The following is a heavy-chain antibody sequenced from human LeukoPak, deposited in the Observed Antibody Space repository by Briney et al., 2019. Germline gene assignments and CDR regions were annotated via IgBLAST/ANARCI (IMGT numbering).Heavy chain of an antibody. Sequence: PGGSLRLSCAASGFTVSSNYISWVRQAPGKGLEWLSVLHSGGATYYADSVKGRFTISRDNSENTLYLQMSSLRAEDTAVYYCARGISTSGWLDYWGQGTLVTVSS. CDR3: ARGISTSGWLDY. CDR1: GFTVSSNY. V-gene: IGHV3-53*01. CDR2: LHSGGAT. J-gene: IGHJ4*02. D-gene: IGHD6-19*01.